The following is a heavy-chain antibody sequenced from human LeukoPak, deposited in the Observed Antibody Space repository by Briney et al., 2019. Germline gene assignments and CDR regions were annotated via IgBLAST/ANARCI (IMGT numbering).Heavy chain of an antibody. Sequence: GGSLTLSCAASGIAVIGNYMNWVRQAPGKGLEWVSSISSSSSYIYYADSVKGRFTISRDNAKNSLYLQMNSLRAEDTAVYYCARVYYDSTGYTHFDYWGQGTLVTVSS. CDR2: ISSSSSYI. J-gene: IGHJ4*02. CDR3: ARVYYDSTGYTHFDY. V-gene: IGHV3-21*01. CDR1: GIAVIGNY. D-gene: IGHD3-22*01.